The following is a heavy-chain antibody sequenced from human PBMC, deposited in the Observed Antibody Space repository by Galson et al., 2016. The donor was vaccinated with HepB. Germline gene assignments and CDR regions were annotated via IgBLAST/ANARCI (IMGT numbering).Heavy chain of an antibody. J-gene: IGHJ5*02. CDR1: GFAFSTYV. Sequence: SLRLSCAASGFAFSTYVMSWVRQAPGKGLEWVSAISGSGGSTYYADSVKGRFTISRDNSKNTLYLQMNSLRAEDTAVYYCAKEFYDYAWGSYYDAWGQGTLVTVSS. D-gene: IGHD3-16*01. CDR3: AKEFYDYAWGSYYDA. V-gene: IGHV3-23*01. CDR2: ISGSGGST.